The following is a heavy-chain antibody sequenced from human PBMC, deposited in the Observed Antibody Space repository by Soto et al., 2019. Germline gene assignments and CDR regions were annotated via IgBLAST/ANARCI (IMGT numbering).Heavy chain of an antibody. Sequence: EVQLVESGGGLVQPGGSLRLPCAASGFNFSTYWMTWVHQPPGKGLEWVASINQDGSERYYVDSVRGRFTISRDNAKNSLYLQMNSLRAEDTAVYYCVCGGNFFVYWGQGTLVTVSP. J-gene: IGHJ4*02. CDR3: VCGGNFFVY. D-gene: IGHD3-16*01. V-gene: IGHV3-7*01. CDR1: GFNFSTYW. CDR2: INQDGSER.